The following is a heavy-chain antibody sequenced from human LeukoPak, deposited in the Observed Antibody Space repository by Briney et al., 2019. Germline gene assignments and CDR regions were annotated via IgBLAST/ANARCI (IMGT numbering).Heavy chain of an antibody. J-gene: IGHJ4*02. D-gene: IGHD1-14*01. V-gene: IGHV3-21*01. CDR1: GFTFSSYS. CDR2: ISSSSSYI. CDR3: ARGSGTTTFDY. Sequence: SGGSLRLSCAASGFTFSSYSMNWVRQAPGKGLEWVSSISSSSSYIYYADSAKGRFTISRDNAKNPLYLQMNSLRAEDTAVYYCARGSGTTTFDYWGQGTLVTVSS.